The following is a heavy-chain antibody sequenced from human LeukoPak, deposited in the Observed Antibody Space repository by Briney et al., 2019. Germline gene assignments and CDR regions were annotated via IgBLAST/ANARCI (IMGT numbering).Heavy chain of an antibody. CDR3: ARGLTGTTADCVGY. D-gene: IGHD1-20*01. CDR2: INPNSGGT. CDR1: GYTFTGYY. Sequence: ASVKVSCKASGYTFTGYYMHWVRQAPGQGLEWMGWINPNSGGTNYAQKFQGRVTMTWDTSISTAYMELSRLRSDDTAVYYCARGLTGTTADCVGYWGQGTLVTVSS. J-gene: IGHJ4*02. V-gene: IGHV1-2*02.